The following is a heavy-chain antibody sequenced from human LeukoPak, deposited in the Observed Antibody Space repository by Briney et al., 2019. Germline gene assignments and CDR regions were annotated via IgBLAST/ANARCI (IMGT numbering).Heavy chain of an antibody. V-gene: IGHV1-18*01. Sequence: ASVKVSCKASGYTFTSYGISWVRQSPGQGLEWMRWISAYNGNTNYAQKLQGRVTMTTDTSTSTAYMELRSLRSDDTAVYYCARYRYFYWLLYPVPFDYWGQGTLVTVSS. CDR1: GYTFTSYG. J-gene: IGHJ4*02. D-gene: IGHD3-9*01. CDR3: ARYRYFYWLLYPVPFDY. CDR2: ISAYNGNT.